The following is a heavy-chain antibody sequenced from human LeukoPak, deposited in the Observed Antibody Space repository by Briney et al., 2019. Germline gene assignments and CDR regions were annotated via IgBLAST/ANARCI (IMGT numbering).Heavy chain of an antibody. CDR1: GGSISSGGYY. V-gene: IGHV4-39*07. Sequence: SETLSLTCSVSGGSISSGGYYWAWIRQPPGKGLEWIGTIYYSGSTYYNPSLKSRVTISVGTSKNQFSLKLSSVTAADTAVYYCARGGDGYDMAIWGQGTLVTVSS. D-gene: IGHD5-24*01. J-gene: IGHJ4*02. CDR3: ARGGDGYDMAI. CDR2: IYYSGST.